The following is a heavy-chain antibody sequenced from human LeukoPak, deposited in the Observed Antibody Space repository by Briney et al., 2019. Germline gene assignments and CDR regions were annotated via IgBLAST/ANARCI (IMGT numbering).Heavy chain of an antibody. V-gene: IGHV4-4*07. CDR2: IYISGST. D-gene: IGHD1-1*01. CDR1: GGSISSYY. Sequence: SETLSLTCTVSGGSISSYYWSWIRQPAGKGLEWIGRIYISGSTNYNPSLKSRVTMSVDTSKNQFSLKLSSVTAADTAVYYCARDRGTWDDDGFDYWGQGTLVTVSS. J-gene: IGHJ4*02. CDR3: ARDRGTWDDDGFDY.